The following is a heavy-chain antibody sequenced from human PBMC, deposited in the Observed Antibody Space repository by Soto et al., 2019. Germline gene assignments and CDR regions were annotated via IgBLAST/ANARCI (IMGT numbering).Heavy chain of an antibody. D-gene: IGHD1-1*01. J-gene: IGHJ6*02. Sequence: ASVKVSCKASGYTFNSHDINWVRQATGQGLEWMGWMSPNSGNSGFAEKFEGRVTMTRNSSTRTAYMELSSLRFEDTAVYSCARGLEGANWYYSYYNGMDVWGQGPTVTVSS. CDR3: ARGLEGANWYYSYYNGMDV. CDR1: GYTFNSHD. V-gene: IGHV1-8*01. CDR2: MSPNSGNS.